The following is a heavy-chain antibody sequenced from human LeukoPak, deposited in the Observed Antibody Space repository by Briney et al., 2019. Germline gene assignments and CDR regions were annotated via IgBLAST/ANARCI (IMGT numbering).Heavy chain of an antibody. CDR3: ARDRYGGKPHAFDI. CDR1: GFTFSSYS. D-gene: IGHD4-23*01. J-gene: IGHJ3*02. CDR2: ISSSSSYI. V-gene: IGHV3-21*01. Sequence: PGGSLRLSCAASGFTFSSYSMNWVRQAPGKGLEWVSSISSSSSYIYYADSLKGRFTISRDNAKNSLCLQMNSLRTEDTAVYYCARDRYGGKPHAFDIWGQGTMVTVSS.